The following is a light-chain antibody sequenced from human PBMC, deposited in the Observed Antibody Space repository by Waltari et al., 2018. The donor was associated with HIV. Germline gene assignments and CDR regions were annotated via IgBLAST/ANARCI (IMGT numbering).Light chain of an antibody. Sequence: QSALTQAASVSGSPGQSITISCTGTSTDVGTYTLFSWYQQHPDKAPKVMIFEVTKRPSGVSNRFSGSKSGNTASLTISGLQAEDEADYYCASYAGGDNVLFGGGTKLTVL. J-gene: IGLJ3*02. CDR3: ASYAGGDNVL. V-gene: IGLV2-23*02. CDR1: STDVGTYTL. CDR2: EVT.